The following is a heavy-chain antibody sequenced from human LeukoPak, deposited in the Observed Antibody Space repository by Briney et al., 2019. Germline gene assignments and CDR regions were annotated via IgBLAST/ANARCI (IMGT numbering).Heavy chain of an antibody. CDR2: INPNSGGT. D-gene: IGHD3-16*01. V-gene: IGHV1-2*02. CDR3: ARQTGGSLYY. Sequence: ASVKVSCKASGYTFTPYYMHWVRQPPGQGLEWMGWINPNSGGTNYAQKFQSRVTMTRDTSISTAYMELSSLRSDDTTVYYCARQTGGSLYYWGHGTLVTVSS. CDR1: GYTFTPYY. J-gene: IGHJ4*01.